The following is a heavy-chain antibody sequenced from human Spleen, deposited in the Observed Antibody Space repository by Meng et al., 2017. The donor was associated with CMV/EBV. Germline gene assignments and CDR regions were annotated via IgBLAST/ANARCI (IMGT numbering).Heavy chain of an antibody. Sequence: ASVKVSCKASGDTLSNYGISWVRQAPGQGLEWMGWISGYTDNTYYAQKFQGRVTITTDESTSTAYMELSSLRSEDTAVYYCARASGGVKGNWFDPWGQGTLVTVSS. V-gene: IGHV1-18*01. J-gene: IGHJ5*02. CDR2: ISGYTDNT. CDR1: GDTLSNYG. D-gene: IGHD2-8*02. CDR3: ARASGGVKGNWFDP.